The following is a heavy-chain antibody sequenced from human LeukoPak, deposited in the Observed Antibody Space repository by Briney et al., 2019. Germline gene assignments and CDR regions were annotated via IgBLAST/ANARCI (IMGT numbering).Heavy chain of an antibody. CDR2: IYYSGST. CDR1: GDSISSRSYY. V-gene: IGHV4-39*07. Sequence: SETLSLTCTVSGDSISSRSYYWGWIRQPPGTGLEWIGSIYYSGSTYYHPSLKSRVTISVDTSKNQFSLRLSSVTAADTAVYYCARESDRYCSSTSCPNWYDPWGQGALVTVSS. D-gene: IGHD2-2*01. CDR3: ARESDRYCSSTSCPNWYDP. J-gene: IGHJ5*02.